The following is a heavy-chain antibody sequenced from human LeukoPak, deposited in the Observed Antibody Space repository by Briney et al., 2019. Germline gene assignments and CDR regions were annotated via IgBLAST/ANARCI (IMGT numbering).Heavy chain of an antibody. Sequence: SETLSLTCTVSGGSISSSSYYWGWIRQPPGKGLEWIGSIYYSGSTYYNPSLKSRVTISVDTSKNQFSLKLSSVTAADTAVYYCARYSGYDYSFEYWGQGTLVTVSS. CDR3: ARYSGYDYSFEY. V-gene: IGHV4-39*07. D-gene: IGHD5-12*01. CDR1: GGSISSSSYY. J-gene: IGHJ4*02. CDR2: IYYSGST.